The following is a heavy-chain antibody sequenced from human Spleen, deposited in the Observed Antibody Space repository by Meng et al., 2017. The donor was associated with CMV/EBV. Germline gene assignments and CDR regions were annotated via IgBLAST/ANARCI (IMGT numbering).Heavy chain of an antibody. CDR2: INHSGST. J-gene: IGHJ4*02. CDR3: ARDFVYYYGSGIGY. D-gene: IGHD3-10*01. Sequence: QGQSQQWGAGLLKPSETLSLTCAVYGGCFSGYYWSWIRQPPGKGLAWIGEINHSGSTNYNPSLKSRVTISVDTSKNQFSLKLSSVTAADTAVYYCARDFVYYYGSGIGYWGQGTLVTVSS. V-gene: IGHV4-34*01. CDR1: GGCFSGYY.